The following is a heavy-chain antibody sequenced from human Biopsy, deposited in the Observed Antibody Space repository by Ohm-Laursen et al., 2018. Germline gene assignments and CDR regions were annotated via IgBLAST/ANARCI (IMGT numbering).Heavy chain of an antibody. Sequence: GSLRLSCTASGFTFSTHWMSWVRQAPGKGLEWVATIKKDGSEKYYVDSVKGRFTISRDNSKSSLSLQMNSLRPEDTAVYYCAKDWFPYADYARAHGVDVWGQGTTVTVSS. CDR2: IKKDGSEK. CDR3: AKDWFPYADYARAHGVDV. V-gene: IGHV3-7*01. D-gene: IGHD3-16*01. J-gene: IGHJ6*02. CDR1: GFTFSTHW.